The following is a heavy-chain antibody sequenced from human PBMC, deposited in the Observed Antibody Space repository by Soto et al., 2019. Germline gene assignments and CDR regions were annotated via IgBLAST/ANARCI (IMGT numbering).Heavy chain of an antibody. CDR1: GFTFTNSA. D-gene: IGHD2-15*01. Sequence: GASVKVSCKASGFTFTNSAVQWVRQARGQRLEWIGWIVVGSGNTNYAQKFQERVTITRDMSTSTAYMELSSLRSEDTAVYYCARDPNGGRTTTNPYYFDYWGQGTLVTVSS. CDR2: IVVGSGNT. V-gene: IGHV1-58*01. J-gene: IGHJ4*02. CDR3: ARDPNGGRTTTNPYYFDY.